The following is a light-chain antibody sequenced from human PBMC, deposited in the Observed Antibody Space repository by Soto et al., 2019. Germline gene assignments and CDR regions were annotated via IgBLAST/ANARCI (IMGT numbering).Light chain of an antibody. CDR2: KAS. Sequence: DIQMNQSPSTLSASVGDRVAITCRASRNINNLLAWYQQKPGKAPKLLIYKASSLESGVPSRFSGSGSGTEFTLTISSLQPDDFATYYCQRYYSFPLTFGGGTKVEIK. V-gene: IGKV1-5*03. CDR3: QRYYSFPLT. CDR1: RNINNL. J-gene: IGKJ4*01.